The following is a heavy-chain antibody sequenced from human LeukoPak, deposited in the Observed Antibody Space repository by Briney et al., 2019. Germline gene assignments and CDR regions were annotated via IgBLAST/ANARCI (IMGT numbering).Heavy chain of an antibody. CDR3: ARVITSVTNWFDP. D-gene: IGHD3-10*01. Sequence: GGSLRLSCAASGFTFSSYSMNWVRQAPGKGLEWVSAISGSSDAIYYADSVKGRFTISRDNAKNSLYLQMNSLRAEDTAVYYCARVITSVTNWFDPWGQGTLVTVSS. CDR2: ISGSSDAI. J-gene: IGHJ5*02. V-gene: IGHV3-21*01. CDR1: GFTFSSYS.